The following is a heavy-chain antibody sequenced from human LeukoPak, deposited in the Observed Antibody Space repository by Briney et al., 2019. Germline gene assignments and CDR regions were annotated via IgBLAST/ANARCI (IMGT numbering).Heavy chain of an antibody. D-gene: IGHD6-13*01. V-gene: IGHV4-34*01. CDR2: INHSGST. CDR1: GGSFSGYY. Sequence: ASETLSLTCAVYGGSFSGYYWSWIRQPPGKGLEWIGEINHSGSTNYNPSLKSRVTISVDTSKNQFSLKLSSVTAADTAVYYCARIWYSRGRFDYWGQGTLVTVSS. CDR3: ARIWYSRGRFDY. J-gene: IGHJ4*02.